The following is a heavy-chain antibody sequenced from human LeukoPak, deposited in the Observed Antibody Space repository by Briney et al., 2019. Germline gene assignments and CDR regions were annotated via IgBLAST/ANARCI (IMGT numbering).Heavy chain of an antibody. CDR2: IKQDGSEK. V-gene: IGHV3-7*01. Sequence: GGALRLSCAASGFTFCSYWRSWGRQAPGEGVEGVGNIKQDGSEKYYVDSVKGRFTISRDNAKNSLYLQMNSLRAEDTAVYYCARTEGIVGAFDYWGQGTLVTVSS. CDR3: ARTEGIVGAFDY. J-gene: IGHJ4*02. CDR1: GFTFCSYW. D-gene: IGHD1-26*01.